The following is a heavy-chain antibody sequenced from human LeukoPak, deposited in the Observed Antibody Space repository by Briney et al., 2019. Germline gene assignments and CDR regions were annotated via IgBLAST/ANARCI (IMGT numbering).Heavy chain of an antibody. CDR1: GFTFDDYA. V-gene: IGHV3-9*01. J-gene: IGHJ4*02. Sequence: GGSLRLSCAASGFTFDDYAMHWVRQAPGKGLEWVSGISWNSGSIGYADSVKGRFTISRDNAKNSLYLQMNSLRAEDTAVYYCARSAPSQNIVNGIGYWGQGTLVTVSS. D-gene: IGHD2/OR15-2a*01. CDR3: ARSAPSQNIVNGIGY. CDR2: ISWNSGSI.